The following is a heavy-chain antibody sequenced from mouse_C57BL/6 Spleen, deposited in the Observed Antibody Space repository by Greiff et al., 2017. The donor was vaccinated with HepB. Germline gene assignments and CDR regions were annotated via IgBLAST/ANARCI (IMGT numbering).Heavy chain of an antibody. D-gene: IGHD2-5*01. CDR2: ISSGGDYI. J-gene: IGHJ2*01. V-gene: IGHV5-9-1*02. CDR1: GFTFSSYA. Sequence: EVKVEESGEGLVKPGGSLKLSCAASGFTFSSYAMSWVRQTPEKRLEWVAYISSGGDYIYYADTVKGRFTISRDNARNTLYLQMSSLKSEDTAMYYCTRDRSNLYFDYWGQGTTLTVSS. CDR3: TRDRSNLYFDY.